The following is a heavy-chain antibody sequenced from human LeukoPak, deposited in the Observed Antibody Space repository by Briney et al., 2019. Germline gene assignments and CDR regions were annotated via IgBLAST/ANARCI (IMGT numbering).Heavy chain of an antibody. CDR2: ISGSGGST. J-gene: IGHJ6*02. CDR3: AKDHSDYYGSASVMDV. V-gene: IGHV3-23*01. CDR1: GFTFSSYA. Sequence: PGGSLRLSCAASGFTFSSYAMSWVRQAPGKGLEWVSAISGSGGSTYYADSVKGRFTISRDNSKHTLYLQMNSLRAEDTAVYYCAKDHSDYYGSASVMDVWGQGTTVTVSS. D-gene: IGHD3-10*01.